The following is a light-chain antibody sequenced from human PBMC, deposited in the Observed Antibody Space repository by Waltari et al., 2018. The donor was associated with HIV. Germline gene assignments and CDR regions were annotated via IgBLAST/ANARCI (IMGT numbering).Light chain of an antibody. J-gene: IGLJ2*01. V-gene: IGLV3-1*01. CDR3: RAWDSNTAV. Sequence: SYALAQPPSVSVSPGQTAIISCSGDELGNKDASWYQQKPGQSPVLVIFQSKRRPSGIPERFSGSDSGNTATLTISGAQAVDEADYYCRAWDSNTAVFGGGTKLTVL. CDR1: ELGNKD. CDR2: QSK.